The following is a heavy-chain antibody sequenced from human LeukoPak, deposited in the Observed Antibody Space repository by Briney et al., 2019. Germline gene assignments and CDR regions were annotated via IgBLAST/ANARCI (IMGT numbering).Heavy chain of an antibody. CDR2: ISRSGGST. CDR3: AKGGDGYNYYFDY. J-gene: IGHJ4*02. D-gene: IGHD5-24*01. Sequence: GGSLRLSCAASGFTFSSYAMSWVRQAPGKGLEWVSGISRSGGSTYYADSVKGRFTISRDNSKNTLYLQMNSLRAEDTAVYYCAKGGDGYNYYFDYWGQETLVTVSS. V-gene: IGHV3-23*01. CDR1: GFTFSSYA.